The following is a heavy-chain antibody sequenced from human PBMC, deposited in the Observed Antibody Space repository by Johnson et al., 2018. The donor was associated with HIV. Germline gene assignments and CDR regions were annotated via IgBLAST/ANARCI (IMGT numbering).Heavy chain of an antibody. J-gene: IGHJ3*02. V-gene: IGHV3-30*04. Sequence: QMQLVESGGGVVQPGRSLRLSCAASGFTFSSYAMHWVRQAPGKGLEWVAVISYDGSKKYYADSVKGRFTISRDNSKNTLYLQMNSLRAEDTAVYYGARRADYYDSSGYYSHAFDIWGQGTMVTVSS. CDR1: GFTFSSYA. CDR3: ARRADYYDSSGYYSHAFDI. D-gene: IGHD3-22*01. CDR2: ISYDGSKK.